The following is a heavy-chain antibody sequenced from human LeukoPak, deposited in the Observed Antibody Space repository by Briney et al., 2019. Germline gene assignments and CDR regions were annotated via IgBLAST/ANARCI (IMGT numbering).Heavy chain of an antibody. CDR3: ARSYSWNPNWYFDL. J-gene: IGHJ2*01. Sequence: SETLSLTCTVSGDSISGFYWGWIRQPAGKGLEWIGRIYTSGSTNYNPSLKSRLTMSVDTSKNQFSLNLSSVTAADTAVYYCARSYSWNPNWYFDLWGRGTLVTVSS. V-gene: IGHV4-4*07. D-gene: IGHD1-20*01. CDR2: IYTSGST. CDR1: GDSISGFY.